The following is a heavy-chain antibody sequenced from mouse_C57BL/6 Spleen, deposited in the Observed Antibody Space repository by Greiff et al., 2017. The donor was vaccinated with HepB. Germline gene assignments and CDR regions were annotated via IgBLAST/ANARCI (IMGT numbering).Heavy chain of an antibody. CDR2: ISDGGSYT. CDR3: AREGLYYYGSRAWFAY. D-gene: IGHD1-1*01. CDR1: GFTFSSYA. J-gene: IGHJ3*01. Sequence: DVMLVESGGGLVKPGGSLKLSCAASGFTFSSYAMSWVRQTPEKRLEWVATISDGGSYTYYPDNVKGRFTISRDNAKNNLYLQMSHLKSEDTAMYYCAREGLYYYGSRAWFAYWGQGTLVTVSA. V-gene: IGHV5-4*01.